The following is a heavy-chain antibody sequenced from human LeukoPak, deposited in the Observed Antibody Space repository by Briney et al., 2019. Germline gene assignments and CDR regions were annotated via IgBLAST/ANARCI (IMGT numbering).Heavy chain of an antibody. J-gene: IGHJ6*02. V-gene: IGHV3-7*03. CDR2: INHNGNVN. Sequence: PGGSLRLSCAASGFTFSSYWMNWARQAPGKGLEWVASINHNGNVNYYVDSVKGRFTISRDNAKNSPYLQMSNLRAEDTAVYLCARGGGLDVWGQGATVTVSS. CDR1: GFTFSSYW. CDR3: ARGGGLDV. D-gene: IGHD3-16*01.